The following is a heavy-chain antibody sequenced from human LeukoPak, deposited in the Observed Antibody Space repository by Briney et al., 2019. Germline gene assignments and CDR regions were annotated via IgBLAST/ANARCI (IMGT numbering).Heavy chain of an antibody. V-gene: IGHV4-59*02. J-gene: IGHJ6*02. Sequence: SETLSLTCTVSGGSVSGYYWSWIRQPPGKGLEWIGYIYHSGSTYYNPSLKSRVTISVDRSKNQFSLKLSSVTAADTAVYYCARGPYGAYYDILTGHRNYYYYYGMDVWGQGTTVTVSS. CDR3: ARGPYGAYYDILTGHRNYYYYYGMDV. CDR1: GGSVSGYY. CDR2: IYHSGST. D-gene: IGHD3-9*01.